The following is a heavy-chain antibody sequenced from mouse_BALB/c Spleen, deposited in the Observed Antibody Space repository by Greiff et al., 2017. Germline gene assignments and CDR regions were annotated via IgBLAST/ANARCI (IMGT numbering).Heavy chain of an antibody. CDR1: GYTFTSYW. CDR3: TRSDAMDY. V-gene: IGHV1S22*01. J-gene: IGHJ4*01. CDR2: IYPGSGST. Sequence: LQQPGSELVRPGASVTLSCKASGYTFTSYWMHWVKQRPGQGLEWLGNIYPGSGSTNYDEKFKSKATLTVDTSSSTAYMQLSSLTSEDSAVYYCTRSDAMDYWGQGTSVTVSS.